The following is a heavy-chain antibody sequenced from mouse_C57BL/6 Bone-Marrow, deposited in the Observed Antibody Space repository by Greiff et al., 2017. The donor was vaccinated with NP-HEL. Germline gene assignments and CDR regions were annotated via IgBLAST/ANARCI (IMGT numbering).Heavy chain of an antibody. Sequence: EVQLQESGPGLVKPSQSLSLTCSVTGYSITSGYYWNWIRQFPGNKLEWMGYISYDGSNNYNPSLKNRISITRDTSKNQFFLKLNSVTTEDTATYYCASFYYGYDYYYAMDYWGQGTSVTVSS. V-gene: IGHV3-6*01. CDR2: ISYDGSN. CDR1: GYSITSGYY. J-gene: IGHJ4*01. CDR3: ASFYYGYDYYYAMDY. D-gene: IGHD2-2*01.